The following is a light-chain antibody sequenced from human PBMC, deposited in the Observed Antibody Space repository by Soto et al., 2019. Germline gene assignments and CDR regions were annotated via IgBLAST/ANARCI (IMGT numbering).Light chain of an antibody. J-gene: IGKJ1*01. CDR2: DAS. V-gene: IGKV1-5*01. CDR3: LQYSSHSWT. Sequence: IQVTHSPPTLSSSVGDRVTITCRASRSISDWLAWYQQKPGKAPDLLIFDASNLKSGVPSRFSGSGSGTDFTLTISRLQPDDVATYYCLQYSSHSWTFGQGTKV. CDR1: RSISDW.